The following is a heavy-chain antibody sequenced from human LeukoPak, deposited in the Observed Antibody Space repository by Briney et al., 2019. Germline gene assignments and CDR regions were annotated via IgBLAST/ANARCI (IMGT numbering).Heavy chain of an antibody. J-gene: IGHJ4*02. CDR3: ARGKRISMIVRGVLIPQNDY. V-gene: IGHV4-34*01. CDR2: INHSGSS. CDR1: GGSFSGYY. Sequence: PSETLSLTCAVYGGSFSGYYWSWIRKPPGKGLEWIGEINHSGSSSYKPSLKSRVTISVDTSKNQFSLKLSSVTAADTAVYYCARGKRISMIVRGVLIPQNDYWGQGTLVTVSS. D-gene: IGHD3-22*01.